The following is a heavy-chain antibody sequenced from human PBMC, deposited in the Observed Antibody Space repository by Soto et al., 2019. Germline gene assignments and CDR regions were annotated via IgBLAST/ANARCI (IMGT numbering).Heavy chain of an antibody. CDR1: GFTFSSYG. CDR2: ISYDGSNK. Sequence: QVQLVESGGGVVQPGRSLRLSCAASGFTFSSYGMHWVRQAPGKGPEWVAVISYDGSNKYYADSVKGRFTISRDNSKTTQYLQMNSLRAEDTAVYYCAKDKVPVVVTAPFDYWGQGTLVTVSS. V-gene: IGHV3-30*18. CDR3: AKDKVPVVVTAPFDY. J-gene: IGHJ4*02. D-gene: IGHD2-21*02.